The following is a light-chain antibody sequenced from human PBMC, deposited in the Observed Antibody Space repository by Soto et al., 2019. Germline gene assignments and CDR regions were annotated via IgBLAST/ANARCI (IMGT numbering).Light chain of an antibody. Sequence: EIVLTQSPGTLSLSPGERATLSCRASQSVSSSYLAWYQQKPGQAPRLLIYGASSRATGIPDRFIGSGSGTDFTLTISRLEPEDFAVYYCQLTELTFGGGTKVEIK. CDR3: QLTELT. CDR2: GAS. V-gene: IGKV3-20*01. J-gene: IGKJ4*01. CDR1: QSVSSSY.